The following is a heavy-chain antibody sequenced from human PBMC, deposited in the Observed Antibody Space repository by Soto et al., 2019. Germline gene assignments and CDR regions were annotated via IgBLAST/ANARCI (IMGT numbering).Heavy chain of an antibody. J-gene: IGHJ4*02. Sequence: SETLSLTGAVSGGSISSGGYSWSWIRQPPGKGLEWIGYIYHSGSTYYNPSLKSRVTISVDRSKNQFSLKLSSVTAADTAVYYCARGPPFHWGQGTLVTVSS. CDR1: GGSISSGGYS. CDR2: IYHSGST. D-gene: IGHD3-16*01. V-gene: IGHV4-30-2*01. CDR3: ARGPPFH.